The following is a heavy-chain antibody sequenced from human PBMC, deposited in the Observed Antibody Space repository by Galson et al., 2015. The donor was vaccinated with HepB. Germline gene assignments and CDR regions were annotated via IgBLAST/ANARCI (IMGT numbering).Heavy chain of an antibody. Sequence: SLRLSCAASGFTFSSYSMNWVRQAPGKGLEWVSSISSSSSYIYYADSVKGRFTISRDNAKNSLYLQMNSLRAEDTAVYYCASRNLVYYDSSGYYFWGQGTLVTVSS. J-gene: IGHJ4*02. CDR2: ISSSSSYI. V-gene: IGHV3-21*01. CDR1: GFTFSSYS. CDR3: ASRNLVYYDSSGYYF. D-gene: IGHD3-22*01.